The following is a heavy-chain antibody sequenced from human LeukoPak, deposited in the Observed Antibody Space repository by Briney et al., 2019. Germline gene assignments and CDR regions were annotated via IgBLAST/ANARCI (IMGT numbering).Heavy chain of an antibody. CDR1: GYTLNRFG. V-gene: IGHV1-18*01. CDR2: INTYSGNT. Sequence: ASVKVSCKASGYTLNRFGMSWVRQAPGQGLEGWGWINTYSGNTKFGEKFQGRATMTTDTSTSTVYMELMSLRSDDTAVYFCARDTPQHLKRFDFWGQGTLVTVSS. CDR3: ARDTPQHLKRFDF. D-gene: IGHD6-13*01. J-gene: IGHJ4*02.